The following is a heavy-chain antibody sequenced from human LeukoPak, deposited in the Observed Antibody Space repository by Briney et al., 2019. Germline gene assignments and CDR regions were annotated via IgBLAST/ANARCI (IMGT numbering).Heavy chain of an antibody. CDR2: ISYDGSNK. CDR3: ARDLGYCSGRACYSVFDY. D-gene: IGHD2-15*01. CDR1: GFTFSSYA. Sequence: GGSLRLSCAASGFTFSSYAMHWVRQAPGKGLEWVAVISYDGSNKYYADSVKGRFTISRDNSKNTLYLQMNSLRAEDTALYYCARDLGYCSGRACYSVFDYWGQGTLVTVAS. V-gene: IGHV3-30-3*01. J-gene: IGHJ4*02.